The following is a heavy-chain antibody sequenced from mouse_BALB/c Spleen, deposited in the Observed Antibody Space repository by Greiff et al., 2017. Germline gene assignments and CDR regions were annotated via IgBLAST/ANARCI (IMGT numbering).Heavy chain of an antibody. Sequence: EVHLVESGGGLVKPGGSLKLSCAASGFAFSSYDMSWVRQTPEKRLEWVAYISSGGGSTYYPDTVKGRFTISRDNAKNTLYLQMSSLKSEDTAMYYCARGGNYAMDYWGQGTSVTVSS. J-gene: IGHJ4*01. V-gene: IGHV5-12-1*01. CDR2: ISSGGGST. CDR3: ARGGNYAMDY. D-gene: IGHD2-14*01. CDR1: GFAFSSYD.